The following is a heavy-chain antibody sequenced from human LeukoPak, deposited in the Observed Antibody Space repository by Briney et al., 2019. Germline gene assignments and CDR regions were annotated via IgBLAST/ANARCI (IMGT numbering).Heavy chain of an antibody. CDR3: TRHPSNSAFDI. CDR2: IYYSGST. CDR1: GGSISSGGYS. D-gene: IGHD4-11*01. J-gene: IGHJ3*02. V-gene: IGHV4-61*08. Sequence: PSETLSLTCAVSGGSISSGGYSWSWIRQPPGKGLEWIGNIYYSGSTKYNPSLKSRVTISVDTSKNQFSLKLNSVTAADTAVYYCTRHPSNSAFDIWGQGTMVTVSS.